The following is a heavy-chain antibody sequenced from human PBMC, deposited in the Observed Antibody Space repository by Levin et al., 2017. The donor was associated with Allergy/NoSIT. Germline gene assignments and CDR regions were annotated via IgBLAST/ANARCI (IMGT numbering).Heavy chain of an antibody. J-gene: IGHJ4*02. V-gene: IGHV3-23*01. Sequence: GGSLRLSCAASGFTFSTYAMRWVRQAPGKGLEWVSAVTDSGRTYYADSVKGRFTVSRDNSKNTLYLQVNSLRADDTAVYYCAEEMTRVIPVFDYWGQGTLVTVSS. CDR1: GFTFSTYA. CDR2: VTDSGRT. D-gene: IGHD4-17*01. CDR3: AEEMTRVIPVFDY.